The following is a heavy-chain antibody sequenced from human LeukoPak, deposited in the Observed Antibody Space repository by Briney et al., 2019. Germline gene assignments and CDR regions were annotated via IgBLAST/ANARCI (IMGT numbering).Heavy chain of an antibody. CDR3: ASRFIWLLIFDY. V-gene: IGHV1-24*01. Sequence: ASVKVSCKVSGYTLTELSMHWLRQAPGKGLEWMGGFDPEDGETIYAQKFQGRVTMTEDTSTDTAYMELSSLRSEDTAVFYCASRFIWLLIFDYWGQGTLVTVSS. J-gene: IGHJ4*02. D-gene: IGHD3-9*01. CDR1: GYTLTELS. CDR2: FDPEDGET.